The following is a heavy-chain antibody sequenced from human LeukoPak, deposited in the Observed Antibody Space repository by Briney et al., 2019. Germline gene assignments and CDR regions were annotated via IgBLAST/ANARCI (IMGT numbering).Heavy chain of an antibody. J-gene: IGHJ3*02. Sequence: GGSLRLSCTVSGFTFSDYWMSWVRQAPGKGLEWVANINQDGSEKYYVDSVMGRFTVSRDNDKNSLYLQVNSLRAEDRAVYYCARVASHAFDIWGQGTMVTVSS. CDR3: ARVASHAFDI. V-gene: IGHV3-7*01. CDR1: GFTFSDYW. D-gene: IGHD6-6*01. CDR2: INQDGSEK.